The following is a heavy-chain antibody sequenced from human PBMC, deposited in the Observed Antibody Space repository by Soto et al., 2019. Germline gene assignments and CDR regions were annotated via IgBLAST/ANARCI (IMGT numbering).Heavy chain of an antibody. Sequence: SETLSLTCTVSGCSISSYYWGWIRQTPAQGLEWIGSVYYGGNTYYSPSLESRVTISVDTSKNQLSLRLSSVTAADTALFYCVRQGYYYDRSGPYYFDSWGQGIPVTVSS. CDR3: VRQGYYYDRSGPYYFDS. CDR2: VYYGGNT. D-gene: IGHD3-22*01. J-gene: IGHJ4*02. V-gene: IGHV4-39*01. CDR1: GCSISSYY.